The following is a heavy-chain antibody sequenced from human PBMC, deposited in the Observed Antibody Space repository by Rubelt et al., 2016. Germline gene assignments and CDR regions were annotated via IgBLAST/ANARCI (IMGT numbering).Heavy chain of an antibody. D-gene: IGHD2-8*01. CDR2: FDPEDGET. Sequence: RQAPGKGLEWMGGFDPEDGETIYAQKFQGRVTMTADTSTDTAYMELRSLRSDDTAVYYCATPPGVGKYWGQGTLVTVSS. V-gene: IGHV1-24*01. CDR3: ATPPGVGKY. J-gene: IGHJ4*02.